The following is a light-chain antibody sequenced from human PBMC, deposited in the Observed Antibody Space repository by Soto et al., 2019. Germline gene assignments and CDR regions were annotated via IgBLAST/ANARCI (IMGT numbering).Light chain of an antibody. CDR2: DAS. J-gene: IGKJ4*01. CDR1: QSVSSS. V-gene: IGKV3-11*01. Sequence: EIVLTQSPATLSLSPGETATLSCRASQSVSSSLAWYQQKPGQTPRLLIYDASNRATGIPARFSGSGSGTAFTLTVSRLEPEDFAVYYCQQRSSWPLTFGGGTKVEIK. CDR3: QQRSSWPLT.